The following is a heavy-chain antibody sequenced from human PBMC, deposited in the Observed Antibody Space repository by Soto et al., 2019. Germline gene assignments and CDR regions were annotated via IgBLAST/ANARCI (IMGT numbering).Heavy chain of an antibody. Sequence: LETLSLTCAVDGGSFSGYCWSWIRQPPGKGLEWIGEINHSGSTNYNPSLKSRVTISVDTSKNQFSLKLSSVAAADTAVYYCARGLIVVVPAATGSNWNFFDYWGQGTLVTVSS. D-gene: IGHD2-2*01. CDR2: INHSGST. CDR1: GGSFSGYC. V-gene: IGHV4-34*01. J-gene: IGHJ4*02. CDR3: ARGLIVVVPAATGSNWNFFDY.